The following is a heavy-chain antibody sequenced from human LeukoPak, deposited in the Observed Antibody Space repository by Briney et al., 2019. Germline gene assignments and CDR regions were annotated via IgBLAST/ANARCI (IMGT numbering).Heavy chain of an antibody. V-gene: IGHV3-23*01. J-gene: IGHJ4*02. D-gene: IGHD2-15*01. CDR1: GFTFSSSA. CDR3: AKQLGYCSDGSCYLPY. Sequence: GGSLRLSCAASGFTFSSSAMSWVRQAPGKGLEWVSAISNNGGYTYYADSVQGRFTISRDNSKSTLCLQMNSLRAEDTAVYYCAKQLGYCSDGSCYLPYWGQGTLVTVSS. CDR2: ISNNGGYT.